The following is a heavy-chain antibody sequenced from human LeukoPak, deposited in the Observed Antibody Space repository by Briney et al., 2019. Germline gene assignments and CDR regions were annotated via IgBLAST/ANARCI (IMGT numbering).Heavy chain of an antibody. CDR3: ARHTYYDFWSLGFDP. CDR1: GYTFTSYA. V-gene: IGHV1-3*01. Sequence: ASVKVSCKASGYTFTSYAMHWVRQAPGQRLEWMGWINAGNGNTKYSQKFQGRVTITRDISASTAYMELSSLRSEDTAVYYCARHTYYDFWSLGFDPWGQGTLVTVSS. J-gene: IGHJ5*02. CDR2: INAGNGNT. D-gene: IGHD3-3*01.